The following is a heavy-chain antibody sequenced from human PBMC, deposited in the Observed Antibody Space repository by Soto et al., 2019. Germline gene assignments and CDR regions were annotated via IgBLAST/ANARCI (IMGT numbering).Heavy chain of an antibody. V-gene: IGHV1-24*01. CDR1: GYTLTELS. D-gene: IGHD3-3*01. CDR2: FDPEDGET. Sequence: GASVKVSCKVPGYTLTELSMHWVRQAPGKGLEWMGGFDPEDGETIYAQKFQGRVTMTEDTSTDTAYMELSSLRSEDTAVYYCATSITIFGVVPHAFDIWGQGTMVTVSS. J-gene: IGHJ3*02. CDR3: ATSITIFGVVPHAFDI.